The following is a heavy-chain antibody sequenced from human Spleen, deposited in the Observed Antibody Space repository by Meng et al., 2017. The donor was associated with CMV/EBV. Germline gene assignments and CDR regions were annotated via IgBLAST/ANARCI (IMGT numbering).Heavy chain of an antibody. CDR2: IYWDDDK. CDR1: GFSLSTSGMG. J-gene: IGHJ4*02. Sequence: GFSLSTSGMGVGWIRQPPGKALEWLALIYWDDDKRYSPSLKSRLTITKDTSKNQVVLTMTNTDPVDTATYYCAHRDYCSGGTCTFDYWGQGTLVTVSS. CDR3: AHRDYCSGGTCTFDY. V-gene: IGHV2-5*02. D-gene: IGHD2-15*01.